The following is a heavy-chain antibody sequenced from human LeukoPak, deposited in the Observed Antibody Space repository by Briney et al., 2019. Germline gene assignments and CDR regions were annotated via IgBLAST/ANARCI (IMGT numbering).Heavy chain of an antibody. CDR2: ISGSGGST. CDR3: AKDIDSSSRQEWFDY. Sequence: GGSLRLSCAASGFTFSSYAMSWVRQAPGKGLEWVSAISGSGGSTYYADSVKGRFTISRDNSKNTLYLQMNSLRAEDTAVYYCAKDIDSSSRQEWFDYWGQGTLVTVSS. J-gene: IGHJ4*02. D-gene: IGHD6-13*01. V-gene: IGHV3-23*01. CDR1: GFTFSSYA.